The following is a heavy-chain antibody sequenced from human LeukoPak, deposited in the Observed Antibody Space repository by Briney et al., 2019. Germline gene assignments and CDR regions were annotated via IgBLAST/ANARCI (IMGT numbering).Heavy chain of an antibody. CDR2: IYYSGST. V-gene: IGHV4-39*01. CDR3: ARSMVRGVIGY. J-gene: IGHJ4*02. CDR1: GGSISGSSYY. Sequence: PSETLSLTCTVSGGSISGSSYYWGWIRQPPGKGLEWIGSIYYSGSTYYNPSLKSRVTISVDTSKNQFSLKLSSVTAADTAVYYCARSMVRGVIGYWGQGTLVTVSS. D-gene: IGHD3-10*01.